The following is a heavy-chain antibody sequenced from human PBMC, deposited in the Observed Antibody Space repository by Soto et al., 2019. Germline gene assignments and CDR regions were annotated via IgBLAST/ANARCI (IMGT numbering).Heavy chain of an antibody. CDR1: ASCSSSYY. D-gene: IGHD2-2*01. CDR3: ARRNIGYCSSTSCYANYYYYYMDV. J-gene: IGHJ6*03. V-gene: IGHV4-59*08. Sequence: SETLSFTWTVSASCSSSYYWSCIRQPTRKGLAWLGYFYYSGSSNYSPSLKSRVTISVVTSKNQFSLKLSSVTAADTAVYYCARRNIGYCSSTSCYANYYYYYMDVWGKGTTVSVYS. CDR2: FYYSGSS.